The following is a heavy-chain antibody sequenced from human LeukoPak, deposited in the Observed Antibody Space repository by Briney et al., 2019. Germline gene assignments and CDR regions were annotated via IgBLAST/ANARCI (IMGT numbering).Heavy chain of an antibody. J-gene: IGHJ4*02. CDR3: ARHGQSTVLSHLDS. CDR2: ISYSGTT. V-gene: IGHV4-59*08. D-gene: IGHD5/OR15-5a*01. Sequence: SETLSLTCTVSGDSISPYYWSWIRQPPGKVLEWIGYISYSGTTNYNPSLKSRVTLSVHTPQNHFSLSLTSVTAADTAVYYCARHGQSTVLSHLDSWGQGTLVTVSS. CDR1: GDSISPYY.